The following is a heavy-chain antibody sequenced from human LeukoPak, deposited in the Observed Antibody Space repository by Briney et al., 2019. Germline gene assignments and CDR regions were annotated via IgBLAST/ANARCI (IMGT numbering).Heavy chain of an antibody. D-gene: IGHD2-2*02. J-gene: IGHJ4*02. V-gene: IGHV4-39*07. CDR2: IYYSGST. CDR3: ARDPGTYNYFDS. Sequence: PSETLSLTCTVPGVSISSNSYYWGRIRQPPGKGQERIGSIYYSGSTYSNPSLKSRVTISVDTSKNQCSLRLSSVTAADTAVYYCARDPGTYNYFDSWGQGTLVTVSS. CDR1: GVSISSNSYY.